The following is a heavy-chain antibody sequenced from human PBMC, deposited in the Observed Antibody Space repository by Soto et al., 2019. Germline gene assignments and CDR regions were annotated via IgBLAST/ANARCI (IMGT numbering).Heavy chain of an antibody. V-gene: IGHV3-23*01. CDR3: GKGTWGAVAI. CDR1: GFTFSSNA. Sequence: EVQLLESGGGLVQPGGSLRLSCVASGFTFSSNAMSWVRQAPGKGLEWVSHITSGSGGGTYYADSVKCRFTISRENDKNTVYMQMNSLRVEDTAVYYCGKGTWGAVAIWGHGTLVTVSS. J-gene: IGHJ3*02. D-gene: IGHD7-27*01. CDR2: ITSGSGGGT.